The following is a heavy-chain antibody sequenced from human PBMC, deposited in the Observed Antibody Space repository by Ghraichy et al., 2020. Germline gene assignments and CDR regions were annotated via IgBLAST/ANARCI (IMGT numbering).Heavy chain of an antibody. CDR2: IYHSGST. CDR3: ARDLVGATTLYYFDY. Sequence: SETLSLTCTVSGYSISSGYYWGWIRQPPGKGLEWIGSIYHSGSTYYNPSLKSRVTISVDTSKNQFSLKLSSVTAADTAVYYCARDLVGATTLYYFDYWGQGTLVTVSS. CDR1: GYSISSGYY. D-gene: IGHD1-26*01. J-gene: IGHJ4*02. V-gene: IGHV4-38-2*02.